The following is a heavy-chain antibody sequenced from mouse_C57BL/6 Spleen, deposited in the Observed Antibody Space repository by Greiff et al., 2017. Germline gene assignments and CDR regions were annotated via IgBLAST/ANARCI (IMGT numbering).Heavy chain of an antibody. Sequence: VLLQQSGPELVKPGASVKISCKASGYAFSSSGMNWVKQRPGKGLEWIGRIYPGDGDTNYNGKFKGKATLTADKSSSTAYMQLSSLTSEDSAVYFCACYGSSSWFAYWGQGTLVTVSA. CDR2: IYPGDGDT. V-gene: IGHV1-82*01. CDR3: ACYGSSSWFAY. CDR1: GYAFSSSG. J-gene: IGHJ3*01. D-gene: IGHD1-1*01.